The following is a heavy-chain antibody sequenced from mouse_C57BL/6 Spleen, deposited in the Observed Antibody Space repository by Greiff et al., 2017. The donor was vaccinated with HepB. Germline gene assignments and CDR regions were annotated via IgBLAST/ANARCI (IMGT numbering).Heavy chain of an antibody. CDR2: IDPEDGET. J-gene: IGHJ4*01. CDR1: GFNIKDYY. D-gene: IGHD2-12*01. Sequence: EVQLQQSGAELVKPGASVKLSCTASGFNIKDYYMHWVKQRTEQGLEWIGRIDPEDGETKYAPKFPGKTTITADTSSNTAYLQLSSLTSEDTAVYYCARIVYEEAMDYWGQGTSVTVSS. V-gene: IGHV14-2*01. CDR3: ARIVYEEAMDY.